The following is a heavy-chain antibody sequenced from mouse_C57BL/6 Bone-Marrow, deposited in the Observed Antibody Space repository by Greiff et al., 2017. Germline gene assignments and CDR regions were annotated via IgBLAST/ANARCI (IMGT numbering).Heavy chain of an antibody. J-gene: IGHJ4*01. D-gene: IGHD2-4*01. CDR1: GYSITSGYY. Sequence: EVKLVELGPGLVKPSQSLSLTCSVTGYSITSGYYWNWIRQFPGNKLEWMGYISYDGSNNYNPSLKNRISITRDTSKNQFFLKLNSVTTEDTATYYCARRDYDGYAMDYWGQGTSVTVSS. CDR3: ARRDYDGYAMDY. V-gene: IGHV3-6*01. CDR2: ISYDGSN.